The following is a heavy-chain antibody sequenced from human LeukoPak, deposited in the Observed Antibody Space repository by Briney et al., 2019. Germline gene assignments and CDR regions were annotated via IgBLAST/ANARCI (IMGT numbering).Heavy chain of an antibody. J-gene: IGHJ4*02. CDR2: IYYSGST. CDR3: ARERPNYYDSSGIDY. V-gene: IGHV4-59*01. CDR1: GGSISSYY. Sequence: PSETLSLTCTVSGGSISSYYWSWIRQPPGKGLEGIGYIYYSGSTNYNPSLKSRVTISVDTSKNQFSLKLSSVTAADTAVYYCARERPNYYDSSGIDYWGQGTLVTVSS. D-gene: IGHD3-22*01.